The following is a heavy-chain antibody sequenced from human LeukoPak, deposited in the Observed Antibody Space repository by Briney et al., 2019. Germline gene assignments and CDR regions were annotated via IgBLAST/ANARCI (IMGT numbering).Heavy chain of an antibody. Sequence: GGSLRLSCAASRFIFSSYHMHWVRQPPGKGLEWASSISSSNSFIYYADSMKGRFTISRDNAKNSLYLQMNSLRAEDTAVYYCARGTNWSPLDFDYWGQGTLVTVSS. CDR3: ARGTNWSPLDFDY. J-gene: IGHJ4*02. CDR2: ISSSNSFI. CDR1: RFIFSSYH. D-gene: IGHD1-20*01. V-gene: IGHV3-21*01.